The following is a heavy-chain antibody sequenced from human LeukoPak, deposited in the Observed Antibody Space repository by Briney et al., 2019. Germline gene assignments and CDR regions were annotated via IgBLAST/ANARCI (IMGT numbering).Heavy chain of an antibody. J-gene: IGHJ3*02. Sequence: ASVTVSCTASGYTFTVYTMHWVRHAPGQGLEWMGWISPNSGATNYAQNFQGRVTMTRDTSISTAYMELSRLRSDDRAVYYCARVVTADPYDACDIWGQGTVVSVSS. D-gene: IGHD2-21*02. CDR3: ARVVTADPYDACDI. CDR1: GYTFTVYT. V-gene: IGHV1-2*02. CDR2: ISPNSGAT.